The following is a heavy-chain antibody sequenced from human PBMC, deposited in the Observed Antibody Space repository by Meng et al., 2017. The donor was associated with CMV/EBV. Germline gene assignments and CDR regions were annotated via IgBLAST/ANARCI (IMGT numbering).Heavy chain of an antibody. J-gene: IGHJ6*02. CDR3: ATETGLYYQLPIYYYYGMDV. CDR2: FDPEDGET. Sequence: ASVKVSCKVSGYTLPELSMHWVRQAPGKGLEWMGGFDPEDGETIYAQKFQGRVTMTEDTSTDTAYMELSSLRSEDTAVYYCATETGLYYQLPIYYYYGMDVWGQGTTVTVSS. D-gene: IGHD2-2*01. V-gene: IGHV1-24*01. CDR1: GYTLPELS.